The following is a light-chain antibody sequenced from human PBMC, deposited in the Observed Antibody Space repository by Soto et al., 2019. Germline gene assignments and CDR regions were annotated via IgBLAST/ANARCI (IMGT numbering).Light chain of an antibody. CDR3: SSYTSSSTLVV. Sequence: QSALTQPASVSGSPGQSITISCTGTSSDVGGYNYVSWYQQHPGKAPKLMIYDVSNRPSGVSNRFSGSKSGNTASLTISGLQAEDEPDYYCSSYTSSSTLVVFGGGTKVTVL. CDR2: DVS. V-gene: IGLV2-14*01. CDR1: SSDVGGYNY. J-gene: IGLJ2*01.